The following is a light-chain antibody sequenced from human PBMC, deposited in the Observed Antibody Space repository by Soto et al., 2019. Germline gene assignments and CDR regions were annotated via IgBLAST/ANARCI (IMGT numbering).Light chain of an antibody. CDR3: QQYGSSPPVYT. CDR2: GAS. V-gene: IGKV3-20*01. Sequence: EIGLTQSPGTLSLSPGERATLSCRASRIVISNYLAWYQQKPGQAPRLLIYGASSRATGIPDRFSGSVSGTDFTITISRLEPEDFAVYYCQQYGSSPPVYTFGQGTKLEIK. CDR1: RIVISNY. J-gene: IGKJ2*01.